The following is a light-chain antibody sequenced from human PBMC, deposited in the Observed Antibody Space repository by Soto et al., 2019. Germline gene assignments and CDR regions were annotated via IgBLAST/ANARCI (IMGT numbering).Light chain of an antibody. V-gene: IGKV2D-29*02. CDR2: EVS. Sequence: DVVMPQTTLSLSVAHGQPASISCKSSQSLLHITGETFLFWYLQKPGQSPQLLIYEVSTRVSGVPDRFSGSGSGTDFTLEISRVETADVGIYYCMQSTQLPPTFGHGTR. CDR1: QSLLHITGETF. CDR3: MQSTQLPPT. J-gene: IGKJ5*01.